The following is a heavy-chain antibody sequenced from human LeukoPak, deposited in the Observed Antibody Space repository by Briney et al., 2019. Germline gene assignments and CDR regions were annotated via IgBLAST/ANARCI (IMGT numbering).Heavy chain of an antibody. Sequence: GGSLRLSCAASGFTFSGYYMHWVRQVPGTGLVWVSRINRDGSTTNYADSVKGRFTISRDNAKNTLYPQMNSLRAEDTAVYYCARGHGSGYCQDYWGQGTLVTVSS. J-gene: IGHJ4*02. D-gene: IGHD3-22*01. V-gene: IGHV3-74*01. CDR3: ARGHGSGYCQDY. CDR2: INRDGSTT. CDR1: GFTFSGYY.